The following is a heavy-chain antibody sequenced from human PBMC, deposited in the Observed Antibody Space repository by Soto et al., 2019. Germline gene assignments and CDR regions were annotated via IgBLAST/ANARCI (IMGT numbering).Heavy chain of an antibody. Sequence: QRQLQESGSGLVKPSQTLSLTCAVSGGSISSGGYSWSWIRQPPGKGLEWIGYIYHSGSTYYNPSLMSRVTISVDRYKNQFSLKLSSVTAADTAVYYCARVPDRWGQGTLVTVSS. D-gene: IGHD2-2*01. V-gene: IGHV4-30-2*01. J-gene: IGHJ5*02. CDR3: ARVPDR. CDR1: GGSISSGGYS. CDR2: IYHSGST.